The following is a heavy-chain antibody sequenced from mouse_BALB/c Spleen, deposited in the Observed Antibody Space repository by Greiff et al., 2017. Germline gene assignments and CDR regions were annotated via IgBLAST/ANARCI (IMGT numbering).Heavy chain of an antibody. CDR2: ISYSGST. J-gene: IGHJ3*01. Sequence: VQLKESGPSLVKPSQTLSLTCSVTGDSITSGYWNWIRKFPGNKLEYMGYISYSGSTYYNPSLKSRISITRDTSKNQYYLQLNSVTTEDTATYYCARKEYGNSAWFAYWGQGTLVTVSA. V-gene: IGHV3-8*02. CDR1: GDSITSGY. CDR3: ARKEYGNSAWFAY. D-gene: IGHD2-10*02.